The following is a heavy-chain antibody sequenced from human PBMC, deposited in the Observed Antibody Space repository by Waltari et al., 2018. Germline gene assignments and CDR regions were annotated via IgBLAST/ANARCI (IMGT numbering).Heavy chain of an antibody. CDR1: RCSFSGYY. CDR2: INHSGST. D-gene: IGHD3-16*02. V-gene: IGHV4-34*01. Sequence: VQLQHLVPAPSKPSETLSPPCPVYRCSFSGYYCTWIRKPPGKGLEWIGEINHSGSTNYNPSLKSRITISVDTSKSQFSLKLSSVTAADTAVYYCARDRGLRRLSTFEIWGQGTMVTVSS. CDR3: ARDRGLRRLSTFEI. J-gene: IGHJ3*02.